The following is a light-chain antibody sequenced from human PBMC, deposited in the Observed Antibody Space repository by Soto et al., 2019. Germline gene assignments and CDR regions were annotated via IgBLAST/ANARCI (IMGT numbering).Light chain of an antibody. J-gene: IGLJ1*01. V-gene: IGLV2-14*01. CDR1: GRDIGAYNY. Sequence: ALTQPASVSGSPGQSITISCTGSGRDIGAYNYVSWYQQHPGKAPKLLIYGVKNRPSGVSYRFSASKSAFTASLTISGLQAEGEAHYYCSSYTTSYFYVFGPGTKVTVL. CDR3: SSYTTSYFYV. CDR2: GVK.